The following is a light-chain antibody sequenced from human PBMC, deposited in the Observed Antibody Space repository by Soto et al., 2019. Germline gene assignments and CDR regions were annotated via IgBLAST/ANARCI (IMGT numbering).Light chain of an antibody. J-gene: IGLJ1*01. CDR3: CSYTSTSSRV. V-gene: IGLV2-14*01. Sequence: QSVLTQPASVSGSPGQSITTSSNGTSNDVGDYNYVSWYQQHPGKAPRLIIYEVRNRPSGVSFRFSGSKSGNTASLIISGLQAGDEADYYCCSYTSTSSRVFGTGTKVTVL. CDR2: EVR. CDR1: SNDVGDYNY.